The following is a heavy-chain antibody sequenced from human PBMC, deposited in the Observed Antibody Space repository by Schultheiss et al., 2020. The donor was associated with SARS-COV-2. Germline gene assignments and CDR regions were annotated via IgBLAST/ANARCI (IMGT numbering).Heavy chain of an antibody. CDR2: ISGSGGST. CDR1: GFTFSSYG. J-gene: IGHJ4*02. Sequence: GGSLRLSCAASGFTFSSYGMHWVRQAPGKGLEWVSAISGSGGSTSYAQKFQGRVTMTRDTSTSTVYMELSSLRSEDTAVYYCATRYVLRFLEWLPFDYWGQGTLVTVSS. D-gene: IGHD3-3*01. V-gene: IGHV3-23*01. CDR3: ATRYVLRFLEWLPFDY.